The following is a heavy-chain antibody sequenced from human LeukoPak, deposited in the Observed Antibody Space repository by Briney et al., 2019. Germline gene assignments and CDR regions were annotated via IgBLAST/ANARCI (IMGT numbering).Heavy chain of an antibody. CDR1: GFTLSSYS. D-gene: IGHD2-21*01. CDR2: ISRSSAYI. J-gene: IGHJ3*02. CDR3: ARDLVSILWTPSMGAFDI. V-gene: IGHV3-21*01. Sequence: GGSLRLSCAASGFTLSSYSMNWVRQAPGKGLEWVSSISRSSAYIYYADSVKGRFTISRDNAKNSLYLQMNSLRAEDTAVYYCARDLVSILWTPSMGAFDIWGQGTMVTVSS.